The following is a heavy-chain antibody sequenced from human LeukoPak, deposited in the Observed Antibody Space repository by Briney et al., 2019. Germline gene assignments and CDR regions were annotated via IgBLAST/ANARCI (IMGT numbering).Heavy chain of an antibody. J-gene: IGHJ1*01. CDR3: ARVQGREYYYDSSGYYYVPKYFQH. Sequence: PGGSLRLSCAASGFTFSSYEMNWVRQAPGKGLEWVSYISSSGSTIYYVDSVKGRFTISKDNAKNSLHLQMNSLRAADTAVYYCARVQGREYYYDSSGYYYVPKYFQHWGQGTLVTVSS. V-gene: IGHV3-48*03. D-gene: IGHD3-22*01. CDR2: ISSSGSTI. CDR1: GFTFSSYE.